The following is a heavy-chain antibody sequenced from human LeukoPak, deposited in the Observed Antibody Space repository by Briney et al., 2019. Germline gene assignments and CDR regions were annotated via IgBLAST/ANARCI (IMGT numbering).Heavy chain of an antibody. V-gene: IGHV3-23*01. CDR2: ISAGGST. CDR3: AKNSGRGVTTSPYYYYMDV. Sequence: GGSLRLSCAASGFTFSGYAMSWVRQAPGKGLEWVSFISAGGSTHYADSVKGRFTISRDNSKNTLYLQMNSLTAEDTAVYYCAKNSGRGVTTSPYYYYMDVWGKGTTVTVSS. J-gene: IGHJ6*03. D-gene: IGHD4-17*01. CDR1: GFTFSGYA.